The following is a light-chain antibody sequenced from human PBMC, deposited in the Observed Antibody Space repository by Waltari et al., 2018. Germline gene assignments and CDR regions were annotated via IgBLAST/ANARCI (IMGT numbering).Light chain of an antibody. Sequence: DIVMTQSPDSLAVSLGERATIHCQSSQSILYSSNNNNYLAWYQQKPGQPPKLLIYWASTRESGVPDRFTGSGSGTDFALTISSLQAEDVAVYYCQQYYSTPNTFGQGTKLEIK. J-gene: IGKJ2*01. CDR3: QQYYSTPNT. V-gene: IGKV4-1*01. CDR2: WAS. CDR1: QSILYSSNNNNY.